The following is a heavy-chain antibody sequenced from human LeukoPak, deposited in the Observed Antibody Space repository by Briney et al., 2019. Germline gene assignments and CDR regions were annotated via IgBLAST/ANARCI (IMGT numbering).Heavy chain of an antibody. CDR2: ISYDGSNK. CDR1: GFTFSSYA. D-gene: IGHD5-24*01. V-gene: IGHV3-30-3*01. J-gene: IGHJ4*02. Sequence: RRSLRLSCAASGFTFSSYAMHWVRQAPGKGLEWVAVISYDGSNKYYADSVKGRFTISRDNSKNTLYLQMNSLRAEDTAVYYCARDLGDGYNPYYFDYWGQGTLVTVSS. CDR3: ARDLGDGYNPYYFDY.